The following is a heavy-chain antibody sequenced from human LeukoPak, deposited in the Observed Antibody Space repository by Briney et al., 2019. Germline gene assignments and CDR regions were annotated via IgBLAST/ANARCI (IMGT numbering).Heavy chain of an antibody. CDR1: GFMFSTYA. CDR2: ITASGSST. J-gene: IGHJ3*02. D-gene: IGHD3-22*01. CDR3: ASHFYDTTGYRRDAFHI. Sequence: GGSLRLSCAASGFMFSTYAMSWVRQAPGKGLEWASFITASGSSTNYVDSVKGRFTFSRDNSKNTVFLQMNSLRAEDTAVYYCASHFYDTTGYRRDAFHIWGQGAMVTVSS. V-gene: IGHV3-23*01.